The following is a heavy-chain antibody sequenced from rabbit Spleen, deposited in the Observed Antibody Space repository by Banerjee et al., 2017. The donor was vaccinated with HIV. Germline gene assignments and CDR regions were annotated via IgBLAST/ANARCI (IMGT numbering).Heavy chain of an antibody. V-gene: IGHV1S45*01. J-gene: IGHJ6*01. CDR1: GFSFSSSYW. Sequence: QEQLEESGGDLVKPGAPLTLTCTASGFSFSSSYWICWVRQAPGKGLEWIGCIYTASDNTYYANWAKGRFTISKTSSTTVTLQMTSLTAADTATYFCARYYSGYVVYDGALDLWGPGTLFTVS. D-gene: IGHD7-1*01. CDR3: ARYYSGYVVYDGALDL. CDR2: IYTASDNT.